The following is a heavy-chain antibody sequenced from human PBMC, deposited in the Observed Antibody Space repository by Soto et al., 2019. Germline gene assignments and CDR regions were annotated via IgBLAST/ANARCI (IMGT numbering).Heavy chain of an antibody. Sequence: SETLSLTCTVSGGSISSGDYYWSWIRQPPGKGLEWIGYIYYSGSTYYNPSLKSRVTISVDTSKNQFSLKLSSVTAADTAVYYCARSKLVNGPLYYYGMDVSGQGTTVTVSS. J-gene: IGHJ6*02. D-gene: IGHD2-15*01. CDR1: GGSISSGDYY. CDR3: ARSKLVNGPLYYYGMDV. V-gene: IGHV4-30-4*01. CDR2: IYYSGST.